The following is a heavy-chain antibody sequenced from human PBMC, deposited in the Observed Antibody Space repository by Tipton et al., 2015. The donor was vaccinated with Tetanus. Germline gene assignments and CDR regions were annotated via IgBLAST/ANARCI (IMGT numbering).Heavy chain of an antibody. CDR3: ATTEYSSGWYN. J-gene: IGHJ4*02. CDR2: INHSGST. Sequence: TLSLTCAVYGGSFSGYYWSWIRQPPGKGLEWIGEINHSGSTNYNPSLKSRVTISVDTSKNQFSLKLSSVTAADTAVYYCATTEYSSGWYNWGQGTLVTVSS. D-gene: IGHD6-19*01. V-gene: IGHV4-34*01. CDR1: GGSFSGYY.